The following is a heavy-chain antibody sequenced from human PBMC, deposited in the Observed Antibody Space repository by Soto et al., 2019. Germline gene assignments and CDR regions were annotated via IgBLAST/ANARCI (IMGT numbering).Heavy chain of an antibody. J-gene: IGHJ5*01. CDR3: ARDRYFYDSRGYYRTLDS. Sequence: PSETLSLTCFISGGSFSNDYWTWTRQSPGKGLEWIGYIFHSGITDYNPSVKSRVTISIDKSRNLFSLNLTSVTAADTAVYYCARDRYFYDSRGYYRTLDSWGQGTLVTVSS. D-gene: IGHD3-22*01. CDR1: GGSFSNDY. CDR2: IFHSGIT. V-gene: IGHV4-59*01.